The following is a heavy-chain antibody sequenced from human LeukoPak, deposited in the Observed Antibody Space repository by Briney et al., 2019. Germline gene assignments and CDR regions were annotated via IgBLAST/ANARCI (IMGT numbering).Heavy chain of an antibody. CDR3: AKDQYRDYFRGADY. CDR2: IRGDGATK. D-gene: IGHD2/OR15-2a*01. CDR1: GFTFSTYA. Sequence: GGSLRLSCAASGFTFSTYAMTWVRQAPGKGLEWVSAIRGDGATKFYADSVKGRFTVSRDNSKNTLYLQMNSLRAEDTAVYYCAKDQYRDYFRGADYWGQGTLATVSS. V-gene: IGHV3-23*01. J-gene: IGHJ4*02.